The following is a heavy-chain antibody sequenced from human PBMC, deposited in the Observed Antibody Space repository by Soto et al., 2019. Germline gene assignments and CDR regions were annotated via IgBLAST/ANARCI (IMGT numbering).Heavy chain of an antibody. J-gene: IGHJ4*02. D-gene: IGHD2-15*01. CDR1: GGSIISGGYS. CDR2: IYSGTT. CDR3: AREDSGAFFDF. Sequence: SETLSLTCAVSGGSIISGGYSWSWIRQPPGKGLEWIGYIYSGTTHYDPSLESRVTIAMDRSKNQVSLSLKSVTAADTAVYYCAREDSGAFFDFWGQGTLVTVSS. V-gene: IGHV4-30-2*01.